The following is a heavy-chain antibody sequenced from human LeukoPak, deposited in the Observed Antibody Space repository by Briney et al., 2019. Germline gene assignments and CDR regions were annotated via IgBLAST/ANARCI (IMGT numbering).Heavy chain of an antibody. CDR2: ISSSSSYI. Sequence: GGSLRLSCAASGFTFSSYSMNWVRQAPGKGLEWVSSISSSSSYISYADSVKGRFTISRDNAKNSLYLQMNSLRAEDTAVYYCAGSAYYRDFDYWGQGTLVTVSS. CDR3: AGSAYYRDFDY. CDR1: GFTFSSYS. D-gene: IGHD3-22*01. V-gene: IGHV3-21*01. J-gene: IGHJ4*02.